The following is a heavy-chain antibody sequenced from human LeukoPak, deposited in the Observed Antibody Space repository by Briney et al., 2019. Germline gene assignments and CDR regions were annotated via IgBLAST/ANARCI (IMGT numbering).Heavy chain of an antibody. CDR1: GGSVTSTNW. CDR3: AREGGFFRPLDY. J-gene: IGHJ4*02. Sequence: SETLSLTCGVSGGSVTSTNWWTWVRQPPGKGLEWIGEVRLDGKTHYNPSLQSRLTILVSLSENHISLRLTSVTAADTAVYYCAREGGFFRPLDYSGQGTLVTVSS. CDR2: VRLDGKT. V-gene: IGHV4-4*02. D-gene: IGHD3-3*01.